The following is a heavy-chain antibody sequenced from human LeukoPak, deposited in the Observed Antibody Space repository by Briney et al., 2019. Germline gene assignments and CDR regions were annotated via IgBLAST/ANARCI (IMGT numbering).Heavy chain of an antibody. V-gene: IGHV1-2*06. J-gene: IGHJ4*02. Sequence: ASVTVSCTASGYTFTGYYMHWVRQAPGQGLEWMGRINPNSGGTNYAQKFQGRVTMTRDTSISTAYMELSRLRSDDTAVYYCARLRYYDSSGYIARFFDYWGQGTLVTVSS. D-gene: IGHD3-22*01. CDR3: ARLRYYDSSGYIARFFDY. CDR2: INPNSGGT. CDR1: GYTFTGYY.